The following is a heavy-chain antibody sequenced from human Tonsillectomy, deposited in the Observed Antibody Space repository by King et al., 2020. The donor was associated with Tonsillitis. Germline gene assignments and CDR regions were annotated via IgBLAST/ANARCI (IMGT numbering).Heavy chain of an antibody. CDR3: SFRMVPFDY. J-gene: IGHJ4*02. CDR2: TKRKTDGGKT. D-gene: IGHD3-10*01. Sequence: NNWMSWVRQAPGKGLEWVGRTKRKTDGGKTDYAAPVKGRFNISRDDSKNTLYLQMNSLKTEDTVVYYCSFRMVPFDYWGQGTLGTVSS. V-gene: IGHV3-15*01. CDR1: NNW.